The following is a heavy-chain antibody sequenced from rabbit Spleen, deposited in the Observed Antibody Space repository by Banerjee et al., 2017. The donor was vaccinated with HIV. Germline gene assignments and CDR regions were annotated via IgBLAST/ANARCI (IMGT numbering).Heavy chain of an antibody. CDR2: IYTGGSGGI. Sequence: QSLEESGGGLVKPGASLTLTCKASGFSFSSGYDMCWVRQAPGKGLEWIGCIYTGGSGGIYYASWTKGRFTISKTSSTTVTLQMTRLTAADTATYFCARDTSSSFSSYGMDLWGPGTLVTVS. J-gene: IGHJ6*01. CDR1: GFSFSSGYD. CDR3: ARDTSSSFSSYGMDL. V-gene: IGHV1S40*01. D-gene: IGHD1-1*01.